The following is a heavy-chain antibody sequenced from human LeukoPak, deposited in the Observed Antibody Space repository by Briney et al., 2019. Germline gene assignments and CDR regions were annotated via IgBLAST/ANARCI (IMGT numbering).Heavy chain of an antibody. CDR1: GFSFSNYG. V-gene: IGHV3-30*03. CDR3: AREDSGYDFGY. CDR2: IANDGSII. D-gene: IGHD5-12*01. Sequence: PGGSLRLSCAASGFSFSNYGMHWVRQAPGKGLEWVAVIANDGSIIYYAESVKGRFTISRDNSKNTLFLQLSSLRGEDTAVYYCAREDSGYDFGYWGQGTLVTVSS. J-gene: IGHJ4*02.